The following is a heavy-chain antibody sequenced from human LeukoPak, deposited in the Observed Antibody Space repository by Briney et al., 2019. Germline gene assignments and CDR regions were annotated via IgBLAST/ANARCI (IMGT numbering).Heavy chain of an antibody. Sequence: GGSLRLSCAASGLSFLSYSMNWVRQAPGKGLEWVSSISSSSSYIYYADSVKGRFTISRDNAKNSLYLQMNSLRAEDTAVYYCARIPIDAIFGVVIKTRYYMGVWGKGTTVTVSS. CDR2: ISSSSSYI. CDR1: GLSFLSYS. CDR3: ARIPIDAIFGVVIKTRYYMGV. V-gene: IGHV3-21*01. J-gene: IGHJ6*03. D-gene: IGHD3-3*01.